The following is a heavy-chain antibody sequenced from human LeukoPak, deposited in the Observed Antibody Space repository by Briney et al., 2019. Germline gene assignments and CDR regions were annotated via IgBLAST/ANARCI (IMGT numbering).Heavy chain of an antibody. CDR2: ISGGGDST. J-gene: IGHJ4*02. D-gene: IGHD2-2*01. CDR1: GFPLSGYG. CDR3: ARGGCSSSSCYLFDY. V-gene: IGHV3-23*01. Sequence: GGPLRLSCAASGFPLSGYGVRGLREAPGKGLEGVSEISGGGDSTHHADPVKGRFPISRDNHKNTLSLQMTSLRAEETAVYYCARGGCSSSSCYLFDYWGQGTLVTVSS.